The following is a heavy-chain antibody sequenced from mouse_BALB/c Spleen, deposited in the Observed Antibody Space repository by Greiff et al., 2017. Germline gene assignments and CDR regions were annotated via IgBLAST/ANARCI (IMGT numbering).Heavy chain of an antibody. CDR3: AIPITTVVATDAMDY. CDR2: IYPGDGDT. J-gene: IGHJ4*01. Sequence: QVQLQQSGAELVRPGSSVKISCKASGYAFSSYWMNWVKQRPGQGLEWIGQIYPGDGDTNYNGKFKGKATLTADKSSSTAYMQLSSLTSEDSAVYFCAIPITTVVATDAMDYWGQGTSVTVSS. CDR1: GYAFSSYW. V-gene: IGHV1-80*01. D-gene: IGHD1-1*01.